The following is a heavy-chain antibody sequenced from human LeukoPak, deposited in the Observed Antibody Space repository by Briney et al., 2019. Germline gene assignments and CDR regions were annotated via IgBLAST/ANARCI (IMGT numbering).Heavy chain of an antibody. CDR2: IYSRGST. CDR3: ARDYYGP. J-gene: IGHJ5*02. D-gene: IGHD3-22*01. V-gene: IGHV3-66*03. Sequence: GGSLRLSCAASGFTVSNNYMRWVRQAPEKGLEWVSSIYSRGSTSYVDSVKGRFTISRDNSKNTLFLQMNSLRVEDTAVYYCARDYYGPWGQGTLVTVSS. CDR1: GFTVSNNY.